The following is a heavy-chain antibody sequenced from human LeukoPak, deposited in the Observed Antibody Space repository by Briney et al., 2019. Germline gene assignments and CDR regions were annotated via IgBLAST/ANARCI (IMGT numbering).Heavy chain of an antibody. CDR1: GGSISSSNW. J-gene: IGHJ6*03. CDR2: IYHNGST. D-gene: IGHD3-10*01. CDR3: ASARGASARGYYYYYMDV. V-gene: IGHV4-4*02. Sequence: SETLSLTCAVSGGSISSSNWWSWVRQPPGKGLEWIGEIYHNGSTNYNPSLKSRVTISVDTSKNQFSLKLSSVTAADTAVYYCASARGASARGYYYYYMDVWGKGTTVTVSS.